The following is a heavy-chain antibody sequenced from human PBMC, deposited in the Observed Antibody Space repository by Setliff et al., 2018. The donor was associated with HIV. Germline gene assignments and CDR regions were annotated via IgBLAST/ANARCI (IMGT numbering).Heavy chain of an antibody. Sequence: GASVKVSCKASGVTFRRFAFSWVRQAPGQGLEWMGGIIPMFGTTNYAQKFQGRVTITADESTSTVYMELTSLRFEDTAVYYCARVGGMATIGYSYYYMDVWGKGTTVTVSS. CDR1: GVTFRRFA. J-gene: IGHJ6*03. CDR2: IIPMFGTT. D-gene: IGHD5-12*01. V-gene: IGHV1-69*13. CDR3: ARVGGMATIGYSYYYMDV.